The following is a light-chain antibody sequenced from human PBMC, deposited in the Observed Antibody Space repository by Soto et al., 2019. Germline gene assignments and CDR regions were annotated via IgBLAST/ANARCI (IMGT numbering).Light chain of an antibody. V-gene: IGLV2-11*01. Sequence: QSALTQPRSVSGSPGQSVTISCTGTSSDVGGYNYVSWYQQHPGKAPKLMIYEVSKRPSGAPDRFSGSKSGNTASLTISGLQTADEGDYYCCSYAGTYTVLFGGGTKLTVL. CDR3: CSYAGTYTVL. CDR1: SSDVGGYNY. J-gene: IGLJ2*01. CDR2: EVS.